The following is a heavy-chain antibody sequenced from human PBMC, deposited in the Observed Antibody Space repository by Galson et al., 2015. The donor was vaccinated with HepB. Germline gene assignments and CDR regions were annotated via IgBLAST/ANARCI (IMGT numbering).Heavy chain of an antibody. CDR1: GFPFNNAW. Sequence: SLRLSCAASGFPFNNAWMTWVRQAPGMGLEWVGRIKSKTDGETIDYAAPVKGRFTISRDGSKNRLYLQMNSLKPEDTAVYYCTTDVYYSTYWSWLDPWGQGTLVTVSS. V-gene: IGHV3-15*01. CDR3: TTDVYYSTYWSWLDP. CDR2: IKSKTDGETI. J-gene: IGHJ5*02. D-gene: IGHD2-8*02.